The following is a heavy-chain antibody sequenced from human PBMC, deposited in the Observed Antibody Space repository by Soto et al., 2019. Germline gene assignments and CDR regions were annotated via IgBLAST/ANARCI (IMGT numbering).Heavy chain of an antibody. CDR3: ANCGYSYGFVIY. CDR1: GGTFSSYT. D-gene: IGHD5-18*01. J-gene: IGHJ4*02. CDR2: IIPMLGIA. V-gene: IGHV1-69*02. Sequence: SVKVSCKASGGTFSSYTFSWVRQAPGQGLEWMGRIIPMLGIANYAQKFQGRVTITADKSTSTAYMELSSLRSEDTAVHYCANCGYSYGFVIYWGQGTLVTVSS.